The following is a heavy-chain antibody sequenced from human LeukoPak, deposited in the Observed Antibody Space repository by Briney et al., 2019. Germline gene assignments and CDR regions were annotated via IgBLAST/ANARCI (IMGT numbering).Heavy chain of an antibody. J-gene: IGHJ6*03. CDR1: GGSISSYY. CDR3: ARGYSRSQNYYYYMDV. D-gene: IGHD1-26*01. Sequence: SETLSLTCTVSGGSISSYYWSWIRQPPGKGLEWTGYIYYSGSTNYNPSLKTRVTISVDTSKNQFSLKLSSVTAADTAVYYCARGYSRSQNYYYYMDVWGKGTTVTISS. V-gene: IGHV4-59*01. CDR2: IYYSGST.